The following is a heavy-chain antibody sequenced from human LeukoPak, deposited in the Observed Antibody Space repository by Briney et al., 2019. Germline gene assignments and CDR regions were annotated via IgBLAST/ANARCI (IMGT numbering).Heavy chain of an antibody. Sequence: ASVKVSCKASGYTFTKYAMHWVRQAPGQRLEWMGWINSGNANTKYSQKFQERVTITRDTPASTAYMELSSLRCEDTAVYYCARGSSGHPRYFDYWGQGSLVTVSS. CDR2: INSGNANT. CDR1: GYTFTKYA. D-gene: IGHD3-22*01. J-gene: IGHJ4*02. CDR3: ARGSSGHPRYFDY. V-gene: IGHV1-3*01.